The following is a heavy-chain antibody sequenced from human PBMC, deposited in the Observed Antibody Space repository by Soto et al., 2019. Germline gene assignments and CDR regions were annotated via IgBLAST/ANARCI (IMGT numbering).Heavy chain of an antibody. D-gene: IGHD2-21*02. J-gene: IGHJ6*02. CDR1: GGTFSSYA. CDR3: ATCGGDCYSPRDYYYGMDV. V-gene: IGHV1-69*06. Sequence: QVQLVQSGAEVKKPGSSVKVSCKASGGTFSSYAISWVRQAPGQGLEWMGGIIPIFGTANYAQKFQGRVTITADKSTSPAYMELSSLRSEDTAVYYCATCGGDCYSPRDYYYGMDVWGQGTTVTVSS. CDR2: IIPIFGTA.